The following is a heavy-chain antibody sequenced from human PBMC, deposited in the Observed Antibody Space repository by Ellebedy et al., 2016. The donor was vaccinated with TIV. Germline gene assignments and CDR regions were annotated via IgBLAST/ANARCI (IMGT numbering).Heavy chain of an antibody. CDR3: RPGHYSDA. V-gene: IGHV3-23*01. J-gene: IGHJ4*02. CDR2: LTADGRST. CDR1: GFSLSNSF. Sequence: GESLKISXAASGFSLSNSFMSWIRQAPGKGLELVSTLTADGRSTYFADSVKGRFTISRDNSKDTVYLQMNSLRSEDTAVYYCRPGHYSDAWGQGTLVTVSS.